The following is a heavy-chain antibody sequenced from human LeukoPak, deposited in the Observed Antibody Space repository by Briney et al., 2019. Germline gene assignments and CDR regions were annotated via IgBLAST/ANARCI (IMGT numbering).Heavy chain of an antibody. J-gene: IGHJ4*02. Sequence: ASVKVSCKASGYTFTSYGISWVQQAPGQGLEWMGWIRAYNGNTNYAQKLQGRVTMTTDTSTSTAYMELRSLRSDDTAVYYCASVGTWLRFFDYWGQGTLVTVSS. CDR2: IRAYNGNT. D-gene: IGHD5-12*01. V-gene: IGHV1-18*01. CDR1: GYTFTSYG. CDR3: ASVGTWLRFFDY.